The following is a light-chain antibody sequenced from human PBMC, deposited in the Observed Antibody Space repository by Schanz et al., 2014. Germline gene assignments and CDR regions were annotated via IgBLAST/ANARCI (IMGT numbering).Light chain of an antibody. CDR2: DVS. J-gene: IGLJ3*02. Sequence: QSVLTQPASVSGSLGQSITISCTGTSSDIGTYNYVSWYQQHPGKVPKLMIYDVSNRPSGVSNRISGSKSGNTASLTISGVQAEDEADYYCSSYTSSSPWVFGGGTKLTVL. V-gene: IGLV2-14*03. CDR1: SSDIGTYNY. CDR3: SSYTSSSPWV.